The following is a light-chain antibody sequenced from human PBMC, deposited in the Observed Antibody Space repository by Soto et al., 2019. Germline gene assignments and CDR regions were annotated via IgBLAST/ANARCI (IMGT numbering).Light chain of an antibody. CDR2: DNN. Sequence: QSALPQPPSVSAAPGQKVTISCSGSNSNIGNNEVSWYQQVPGTAPRLLVYDNNKRPSGIPDRFSDSKSDTSATLVITGHQTGDEADYYCGTWDNTLRAGVFGGGT. J-gene: IGLJ2*01. CDR3: GTWDNTLRAGV. CDR1: NSNIGNNE. V-gene: IGLV1-51*01.